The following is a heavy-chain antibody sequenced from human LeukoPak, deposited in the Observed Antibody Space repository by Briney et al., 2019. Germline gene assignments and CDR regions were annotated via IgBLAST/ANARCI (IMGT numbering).Heavy chain of an antibody. V-gene: IGHV1-46*01. CDR1: GYTFTSYY. Sequence: GASVKVSCKASGYTFTSYYMHWVRQAPGQGLEWMGIINPSGGSTSYAQKFQGRVTMTRDMSTSTVYMELSSLRSEDTAVYYCAREGYGQDFDYWGQGTLVTVSS. CDR3: AREGYGQDFDY. D-gene: IGHD5-18*01. CDR2: INPSGGST. J-gene: IGHJ4*02.